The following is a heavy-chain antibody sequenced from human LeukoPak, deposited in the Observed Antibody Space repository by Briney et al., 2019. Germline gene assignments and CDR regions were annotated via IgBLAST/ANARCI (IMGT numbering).Heavy chain of an antibody. D-gene: IGHD2-2*01. Sequence: GGSLRLSCAASGFTFDDYGMSWVRQAPGKGLEWVSGINWNGGSTGYADSVKGRFTISRDNAKNSLYLQMNSLRAEDTALYYCARVWGYCSSTSCYGGGYFDYWGQGTLVTVSS. CDR1: GFTFDDYG. V-gene: IGHV3-20*04. CDR2: INWNGGST. CDR3: ARVWGYCSSTSCYGGGYFDY. J-gene: IGHJ4*02.